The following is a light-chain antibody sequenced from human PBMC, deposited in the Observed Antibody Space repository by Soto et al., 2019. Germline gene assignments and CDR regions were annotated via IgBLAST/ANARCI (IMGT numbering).Light chain of an antibody. J-gene: IGLJ1*01. CDR2: DVS. Sequence: QSALTQPASVSGSPGQSITISCTGTSSDVGGYNYVSWYQHHPGKAPKLMNYDVSNRPSGVSNRFSGSKSGNTASLIISGLQAEDEADYYCSSYTSSSTLSTYVFGTGTKVTVL. V-gene: IGLV2-14*03. CDR3: SSYTSSSTLSTYV. CDR1: SSDVGGYNY.